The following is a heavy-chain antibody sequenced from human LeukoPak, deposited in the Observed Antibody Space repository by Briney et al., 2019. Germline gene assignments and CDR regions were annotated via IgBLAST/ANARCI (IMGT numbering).Heavy chain of an antibody. J-gene: IGHJ5*02. V-gene: IGHV3-30*02. D-gene: IGHD5-18*01. Sequence: GGSLRLSCAASGFIFSSYGMYWVRQAPGKGLEWVALIRYDGSNKYYADSVKGRFTISRDSSKNTLYLQMNSLRAEDTAIYYCAKDKLSNWFDPWGQGTLVTVSS. CDR3: AKDKLSNWFDP. CDR1: GFIFSSYG. CDR2: IRYDGSNK.